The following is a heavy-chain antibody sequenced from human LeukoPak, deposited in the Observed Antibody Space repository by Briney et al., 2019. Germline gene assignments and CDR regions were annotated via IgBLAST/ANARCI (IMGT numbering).Heavy chain of an antibody. D-gene: IGHD6-19*01. CDR3: ARGRLKRVPFTKVAGALDY. V-gene: IGHV1-18*01. J-gene: IGHJ4*02. CDR1: GYTFRNYG. CDR2: IGTYNGNT. Sequence: GASVKVSFTASGYTFRNYGITWVRQAPGQGLEWMGWIGTYNGNTDYAQKCQGRVIMTADTSTTTAHMELRSLRSDDTAVYYCARGRLKRVPFTKVAGALDYWGQGTGVTVS.